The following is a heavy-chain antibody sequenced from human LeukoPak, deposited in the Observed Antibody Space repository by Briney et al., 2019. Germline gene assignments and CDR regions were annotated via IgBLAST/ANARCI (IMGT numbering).Heavy chain of an antibody. D-gene: IGHD2-21*01. CDR2: IYENGGTT. Sequence: GSLRLSCVGSGFTFRSHAMSWVRQAPEKGLEFVSGIYENGGTTYYADSVKGRFSISRDNSKNTLYLQMDSQRGEDTAVYYCAKDFRIGYSAHFDYWGQGALVTVSS. J-gene: IGHJ4*02. V-gene: IGHV3-23*01. CDR3: AKDFRIGYSAHFDY. CDR1: GFTFRSHA.